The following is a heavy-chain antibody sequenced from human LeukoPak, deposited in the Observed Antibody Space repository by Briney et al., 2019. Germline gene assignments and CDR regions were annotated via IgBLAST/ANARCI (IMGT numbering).Heavy chain of an antibody. CDR2: ISYDGSNK. Sequence: GWSLTLSCAASGFTFSSYSMHWVRQAPGKGLEWVAVISYDGSNKYYADSVKGGFTISRDNSKNTLYLQTNSLRAEDTAVYYCARDLTDEDILTGLFYWGQGTLVTVSS. V-gene: IGHV3-30*04. CDR3: ARDLTDEDILTGLFY. D-gene: IGHD3-9*01. CDR1: GFTFSSYS. J-gene: IGHJ4*02.